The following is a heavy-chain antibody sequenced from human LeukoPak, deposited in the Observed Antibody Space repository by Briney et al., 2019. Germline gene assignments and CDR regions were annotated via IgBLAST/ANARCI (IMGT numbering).Heavy chain of an antibody. CDR1: GFTFSSYS. CDR2: ISSSSSYI. Sequence: TGGSLRLSCAASGFTFSSYSMNWVRQAPGKGLEWVSSISSSSSYIYYADSVKGRFTISRDNAKNSLYLQMNTLREDDTALYYCAKGNWGNAFDIWGQGTMVTVSS. CDR3: AKGNWGNAFDI. V-gene: IGHV3-21*04. J-gene: IGHJ3*02. D-gene: IGHD7-27*01.